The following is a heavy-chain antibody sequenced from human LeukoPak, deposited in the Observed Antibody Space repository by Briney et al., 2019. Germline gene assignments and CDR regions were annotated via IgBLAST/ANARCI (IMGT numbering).Heavy chain of an antibody. CDR2: LKQDGSEK. D-gene: IGHD4-23*01. Sequence: PGGSLRLPCAASGFTFSNFWMNWVRQAPGKGLECVATLKQDGSEKYYVDSVKGRFSISRDDSKNTVYLQMNSLRAEDTALYYCARDRGKDYFGDWGQGTQVTVSS. CDR3: ARDRGKDYFGD. J-gene: IGHJ4*02. CDR1: GFTFSNFW. V-gene: IGHV3-7*01.